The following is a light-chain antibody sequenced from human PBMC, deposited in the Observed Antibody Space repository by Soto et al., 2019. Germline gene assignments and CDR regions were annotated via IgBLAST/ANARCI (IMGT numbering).Light chain of an antibody. Sequence: IPITQSPASRSASVGYRVAITCQASQSISTYLNWYQQKPGKAPKVLIYAASSLESGVPSRFSGSGSGTESTLTISSLQPDDFATYYCQQYDSYSITFGGGTKV. CDR3: QQYDSYSIT. CDR1: QSISTY. J-gene: IGKJ4*01. CDR2: AAS. V-gene: IGKV1-5*01.